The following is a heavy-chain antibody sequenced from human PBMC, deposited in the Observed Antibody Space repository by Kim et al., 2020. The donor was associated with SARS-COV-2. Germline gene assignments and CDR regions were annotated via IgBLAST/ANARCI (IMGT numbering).Heavy chain of an antibody. CDR3: ARRSSWYGESYYYYGMDV. CDR1: GYSFTSYW. V-gene: IGHV5-10-1*01. D-gene: IGHD6-13*01. J-gene: IGHJ6*02. Sequence: GESLKISCKGSGYSFTSYWISWVRQMPGKGLEWMGRIDPSDSYTNYSPSFQGHVTISADKSISTAYLQWSSLKASDTAMYYCARRSSWYGESYYYYGMDVWGQGTTVTVSS. CDR2: IDPSDSYT.